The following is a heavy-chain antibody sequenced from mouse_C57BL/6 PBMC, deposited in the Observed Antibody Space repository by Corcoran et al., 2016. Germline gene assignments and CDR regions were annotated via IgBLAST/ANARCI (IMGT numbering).Heavy chain of an antibody. D-gene: IGHD1-1*01. CDR3: ASGYVSSYGDYFDY. V-gene: IGHV1-80*01. Sequence: QVQLQQSGAELVKPGASVKISCKASGYAFSSYWMNWVKQRPGKGLEWIGQIYPGDGDTNYNGKFKGKATLTADKSSSTAYMQLSSLTSEDSAVYFCASGYVSSYGDYFDYWGQGTTLTVSS. CDR1: GYAFSSYW. J-gene: IGHJ2*01. CDR2: IYPGDGDT.